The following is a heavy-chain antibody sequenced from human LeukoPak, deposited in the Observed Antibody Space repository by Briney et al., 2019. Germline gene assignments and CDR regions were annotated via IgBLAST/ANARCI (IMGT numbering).Heavy chain of an antibody. CDR3: ARRRPFGNSWPFDS. V-gene: IGHV4-39*01. D-gene: IGHD6-13*01. CDR1: GVSISSAPNY. Sequence: SETLSLTCTVSGVSISSAPNYWDWIRQPPGKGLEWIGEIHHSGGTYYNPSLKSRVTISLDTSKNQFSLNLTSVTAADTAVYYCARRRPFGNSWPFDSWGQGTLVIVSS. J-gene: IGHJ4*02. CDR2: IHHSGGT.